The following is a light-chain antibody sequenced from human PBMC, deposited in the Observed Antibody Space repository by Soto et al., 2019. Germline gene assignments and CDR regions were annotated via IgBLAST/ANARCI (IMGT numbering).Light chain of an antibody. CDR2: AAS. CDR3: QQYNNWPPT. CDR1: QSISGY. V-gene: IGKV1-39*01. J-gene: IGKJ1*01. Sequence: DIQLTQSPSSLSASIGDRVTIICRASQSISGYLNWYQQKPGKAPKPLIYAASSLQSGVPSRFSGSESGTDFTLTITSLQPEDFAVYYCQQYNNWPPTFGQGTKV.